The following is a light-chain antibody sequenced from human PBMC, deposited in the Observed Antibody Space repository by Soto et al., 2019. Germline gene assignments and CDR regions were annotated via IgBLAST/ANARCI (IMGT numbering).Light chain of an antibody. Sequence: TLVAVALKRITITCRASQSISSWLAWYQQKPVKAPKLLIYNASSLESGVPSRFSGSGSGTEFTLTISSLLPDNFATYKCQQCISNSGTLGQGSRV. V-gene: IGKV1-5*03. CDR2: NAS. CDR3: QQCISNSGT. CDR1: QSISSW. J-gene: IGKJ1*01.